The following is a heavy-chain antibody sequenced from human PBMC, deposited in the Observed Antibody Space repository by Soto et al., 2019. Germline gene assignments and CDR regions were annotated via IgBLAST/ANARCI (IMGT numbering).Heavy chain of an antibody. CDR2: ISPYNGNT. D-gene: IGHD3-3*01. J-gene: IGHJ5*02. CDR3: ARDVDDFWSGYCTPTSRYNWFDP. V-gene: IGHV1-18*01. CDR1: GYTFTSYS. Sequence: QVQLVQSGAEVKKPGASVKVSCKASGYTFTSYSISWVRQAPGQGLEWMGWISPYNGNTNYAQEFQGRVTMTTDTSTRTXXSXLXXLRSDETAVYYCARDVDDFWSGYCTPTSRYNWFDPWGQGTLVTVSS.